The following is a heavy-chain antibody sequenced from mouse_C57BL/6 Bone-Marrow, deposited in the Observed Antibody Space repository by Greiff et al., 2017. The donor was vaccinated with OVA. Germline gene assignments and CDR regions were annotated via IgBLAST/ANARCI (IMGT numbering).Heavy chain of an antibody. CDR2: ISSGSSTI. D-gene: IGHD1-1*01. CDR3: ARKTTVPSYAMDY. J-gene: IGHJ4*01. Sequence: EVKLMESGGGLVKPGGSLKLSCAASGFTFSDYGMHWVRQAPEKGLEWVAYISSGSSTIYYADTVKGRFTISRDNAKNTLFLQMTSLRSEDTAMYYCARKTTVPSYAMDYWGQGTSVTVSS. CDR1: GFTFSDYG. V-gene: IGHV5-17*01.